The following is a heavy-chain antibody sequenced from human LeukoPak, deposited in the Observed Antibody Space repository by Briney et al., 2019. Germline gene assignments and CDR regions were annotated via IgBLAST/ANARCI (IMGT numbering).Heavy chain of an antibody. D-gene: IGHD3-16*01. CDR1: GGTFSSYA. CDR3: ARGLGQAYYYYYMDV. CDR2: IIPILGIA. Sequence: SVKVSCKASGGTFSSYAISWVRQAPGQGLEWMGRIIPILGIANYAQKFQGRVTITTDESTSTAYMELSSLRSEDTAVYYCARGLGQAYYYYYMDVWGKGTTVTVSS. J-gene: IGHJ6*03. V-gene: IGHV1-69*04.